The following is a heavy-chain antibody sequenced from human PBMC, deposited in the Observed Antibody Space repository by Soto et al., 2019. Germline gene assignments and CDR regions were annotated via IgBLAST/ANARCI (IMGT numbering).Heavy chain of an antibody. V-gene: IGHV4-34*01. CDR2: INHSGST. J-gene: IGHJ4*02. CDR3: ARGWAAAGPLDY. CDR1: GGSFSGYY. Sequence: SETLSLTCAVYGGSFSGYYWSWIRQPPGKGLEWIGEINHSGSTNYNPSLKSRVTISVDTSKNRFSLKLSSVTAADTAVYYCARGWAAAGPLDYWGQGTPLVTVSS. D-gene: IGHD6-13*01.